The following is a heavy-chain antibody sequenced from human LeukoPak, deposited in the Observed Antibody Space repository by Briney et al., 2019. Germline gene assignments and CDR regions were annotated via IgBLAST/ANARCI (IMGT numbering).Heavy chain of an antibody. CDR2: IYSGGST. D-gene: IGHD6-13*01. CDR1: GFTVSSNY. J-gene: IGHJ4*02. V-gene: IGHV3-53*01. CDR3: ARERGSSWYRGYFDY. Sequence: GGSLRLSCAASGFTVSSNYMSWVRQAPGKGLEWVSVIYSGGSTYYADSVKGRFTISRDNSKNTLYLQMNSLRAEDTAVYYCARERGSSWYRGYFDYWGQGTLVTVSS.